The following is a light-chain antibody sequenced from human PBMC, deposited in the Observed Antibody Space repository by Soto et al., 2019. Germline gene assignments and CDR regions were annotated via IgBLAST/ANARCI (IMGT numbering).Light chain of an antibody. V-gene: IGKV3-11*01. Sequence: EIVLTQSPATLSLSPGERATLSCRASHSVSDYLAWYQQKPGQAPRLLIYDASNRATGIPARFSGSGSGTDFTLTISSLEPEDFGVYYCQQRSNWPPYTFGQGTTLEIK. J-gene: IGKJ2*01. CDR1: HSVSDY. CDR2: DAS. CDR3: QQRSNWPPYT.